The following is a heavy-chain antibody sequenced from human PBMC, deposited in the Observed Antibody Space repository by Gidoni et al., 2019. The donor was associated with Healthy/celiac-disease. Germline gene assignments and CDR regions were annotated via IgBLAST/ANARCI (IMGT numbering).Heavy chain of an antibody. CDR2: IYYSGST. CDR1: GGSIRRLSYY. CDR3: ARQKDIVVVPAAIYGMDV. J-gene: IGHJ6*04. D-gene: IGHD2-2*01. V-gene: IGHV4-39*01. Sequence: QLQLQESGPGLVKPSATLSLTCTVSGGSIRRLSYYWGWLRQPPGKGLEWIGSIYYSGSTSYNPSPKSRVTISVDTSKNQFSLKLSSVTAADTAVDYWARQKDIVVVPAAIYGMDVWGKGTTVTVSS.